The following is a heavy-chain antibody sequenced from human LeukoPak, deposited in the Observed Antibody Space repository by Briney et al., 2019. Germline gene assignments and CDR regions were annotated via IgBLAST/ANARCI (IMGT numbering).Heavy chain of an antibody. CDR1: GYTFTSNY. J-gene: IGHJ3*02. CDR3: ARERSSGYNDAFDI. CDR2: ISPSGGST. Sequence: ASVKVSCKAFGYTFTSNYMHWVRQAPGQGPEWMGVISPSGGSTTYAQKFQGRVTMTRDMSTSTVYMELSSLRSEDTAVYYCARERSSGYNDAFDIWGQGTMVTVSS. D-gene: IGHD3-22*01. V-gene: IGHV1-46*01.